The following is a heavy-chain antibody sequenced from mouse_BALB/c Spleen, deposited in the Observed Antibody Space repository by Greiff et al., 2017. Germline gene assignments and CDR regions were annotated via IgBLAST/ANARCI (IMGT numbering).Heavy chain of an antibody. D-gene: IGHD2-4*01. Sequence: EVHLVESGGGLVQPGGSRKLSCAASGFTFSDYGMAWVRQAPGKGPEWVAFISNLAYSIYYADTVTGRFTISRENAKNTLYLEMSSLRSEDTAMYYCARSDDYDGFAYWGQGTLVTVSA. CDR1: GFTFSDYG. J-gene: IGHJ3*01. V-gene: IGHV5-15*02. CDR3: ARSDDYDGFAY. CDR2: ISNLAYSI.